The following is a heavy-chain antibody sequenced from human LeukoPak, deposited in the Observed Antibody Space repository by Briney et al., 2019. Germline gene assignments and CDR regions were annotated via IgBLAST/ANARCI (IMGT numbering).Heavy chain of an antibody. CDR1: GFTFSGYW. CDR2: IKQDGGEK. Sequence: GGSLRLSCAASGFTFSGYWMSWLRQAPGKGLEWVANIKQDGGEKYYVDSVKGRFTTSRDNAKSSLYLQMNSLRAEDTAVYYCARDRGFGQADVWGKGTTVTVSS. V-gene: IGHV3-7*01. D-gene: IGHD3-10*01. CDR3: ARDRGFGQADV. J-gene: IGHJ6*04.